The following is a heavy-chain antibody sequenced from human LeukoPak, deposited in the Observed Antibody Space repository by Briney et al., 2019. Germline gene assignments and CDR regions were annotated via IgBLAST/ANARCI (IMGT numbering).Heavy chain of an antibody. CDR1: GYTFTSYG. J-gene: IGHJ5*02. CDR3: AAYSGYDWYWFDP. CDR2: ISAYNGNT. V-gene: IGHV1-18*01. D-gene: IGHD5-12*01. Sequence: GASVKVSCKASGYTFTSYGISWVRQAPGQGLEWMGWISAYNGNTNYAQKLQGRVTVTTDTSTNTAYMELRSLRSDDTAMYYCAAYSGYDWYWFDPWGQGTLVTVSS.